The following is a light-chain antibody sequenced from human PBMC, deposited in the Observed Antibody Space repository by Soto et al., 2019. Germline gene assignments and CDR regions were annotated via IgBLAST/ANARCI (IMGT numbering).Light chain of an antibody. Sequence: EIVLTQSPGTLSLSPGERATLSCRASQTVSSNYLAWYQQKSGQAPRLLIYGASSRATGIPDRFSGSGSGTDFTLNISRLEPEDFAVYYCQQYSSSRTFGQGTKVDI. CDR2: GAS. CDR3: QQYSSSRT. V-gene: IGKV3-20*01. CDR1: QTVSSNY. J-gene: IGKJ1*01.